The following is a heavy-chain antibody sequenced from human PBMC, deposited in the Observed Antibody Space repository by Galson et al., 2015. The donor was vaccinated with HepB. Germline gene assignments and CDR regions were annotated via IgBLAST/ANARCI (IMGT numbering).Heavy chain of an antibody. CDR3: AKHPNPNGY. CDR1: GFTFSNYA. J-gene: IGHJ4*02. CDR2: ISGSGDNK. D-gene: IGHD1-14*01. V-gene: IGHV3-23*01. Sequence: SLRLSCAASGFTFSNYAISWVRQPQGKGRGWVSTISGSGDNKYTAGSVKGGSTIPRDNSKNTLYLQMNSLRAEDTAVYYCAKHPNPNGYWGQGTLVTVSS.